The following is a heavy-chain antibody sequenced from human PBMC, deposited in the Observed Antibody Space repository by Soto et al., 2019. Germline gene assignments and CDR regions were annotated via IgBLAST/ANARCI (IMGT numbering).Heavy chain of an antibody. CDR3: ARCAVLSTTSGGWCNWFDP. V-gene: IGHV3-23*01. CDR2: ISASGAAT. D-gene: IGHD2-21*01. J-gene: IGHJ5*02. CDR1: EFTFSDYD. Sequence: GGSLRLSCTASEFTFSDYDMSWVRQSPGKGLEWVSAISASGAATYYGDSVKGRFAISRDNSKNTRYVQMNSLRAEDTGVYYCARCAVLSTTSGGWCNWFDPWGQGTLVTVSS.